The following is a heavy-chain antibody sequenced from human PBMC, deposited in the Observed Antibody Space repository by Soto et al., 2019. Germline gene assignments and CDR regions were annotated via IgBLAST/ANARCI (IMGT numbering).Heavy chain of an antibody. CDR3: ARHSGANLPRYYYYMEV. D-gene: IGHD1-26*01. Sequence: PGESLKISCKGSGYSFTSYWIGWVRQMPGKGLEWMGIIYPGDSDTRYSPSFQGQVTISADKSISTAYLQWSSLKASDTAMYYCARHSGANLPRYYYYMEVWGKGTTVTVSS. CDR1: GYSFTSYW. CDR2: IYPGDSDT. J-gene: IGHJ6*03. V-gene: IGHV5-51*01.